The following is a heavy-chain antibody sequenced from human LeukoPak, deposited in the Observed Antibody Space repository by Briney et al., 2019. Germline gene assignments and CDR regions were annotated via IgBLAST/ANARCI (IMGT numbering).Heavy chain of an antibody. V-gene: IGHV3-23*01. J-gene: IGHJ4*02. CDR2: MSGDATST. Sequence: GGSLRLSCSASGFTFSGHAMNWGRQAPGKGLEWVSTMSGDATSTYYADSVKGRFTISRDNSKNTLYLQMNSLRAEDTAVYYWAKRTSGSCWYSPDYWGQGTLVTVSS. CDR1: GFTFSGHA. CDR3: AKRTSGSCWYSPDY. D-gene: IGHD6-13*01.